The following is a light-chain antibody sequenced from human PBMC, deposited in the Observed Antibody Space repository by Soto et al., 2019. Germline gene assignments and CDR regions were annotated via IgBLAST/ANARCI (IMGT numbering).Light chain of an antibody. CDR2: DVS. J-gene: IGLJ1*01. CDR3: SSYTSSSTYV. Sequence: QSALTQPASVSGSPGQSIAISCTGTSSDVGAYNSVSWYQQHPGRAPKLMIHDVSDRPSGVSNRFSGSKSGNTASLTISGLQAEDEADYYCSSYTSSSTYVFGTGTKLTLL. CDR1: SSDVGAYNS. V-gene: IGLV2-14*03.